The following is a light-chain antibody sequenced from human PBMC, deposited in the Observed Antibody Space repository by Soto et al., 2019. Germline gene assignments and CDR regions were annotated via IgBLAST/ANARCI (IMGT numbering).Light chain of an antibody. V-gene: IGLV2-14*03. Sequence: QSALTQPASVSGSPGQSITISCTGTSSDVGSYNYVSWYQHHPGKAPKLMIYDVSNRPSGVSNRFSGSKSGNTAPLTISGLQAEDEADYYCNSYTTSSTRVFGGRTKLTVL. CDR3: NSYTTSSTRV. CDR1: SSDVGSYNY. J-gene: IGLJ2*01. CDR2: DVS.